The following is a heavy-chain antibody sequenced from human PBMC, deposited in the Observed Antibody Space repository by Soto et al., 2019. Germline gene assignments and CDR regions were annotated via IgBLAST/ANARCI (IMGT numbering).Heavy chain of an antibody. CDR2: IYYSGST. CDR3: ARQNYGYNWFDP. CDR1: GGSSSSSSYC. J-gene: IGHJ5*02. D-gene: IGHD4-17*01. Sequence: SETLPHTCTVSGGSSSSSSYCWGWIRKPPGKGLEWIGSIYYSGSTYYNPSLKSRVTISVDTSKNQFSLKLSSVTAADTAVYYCARQNYGYNWFDPWGQGTLVTVSS. V-gene: IGHV4-39*01.